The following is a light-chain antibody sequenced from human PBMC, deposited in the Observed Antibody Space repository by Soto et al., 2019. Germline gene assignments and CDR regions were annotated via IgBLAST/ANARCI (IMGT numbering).Light chain of an antibody. CDR2: GAS. V-gene: IGKV3-20*01. CDR3: QHYDSSRRT. Sequence: EIVLPQSPATLALSPGERATLSCRASQSVSSNLAWYQQKPGQAPRLLIYGASSRATDIPDRFSGSGSGADFTLTISRLKPEDFAVYYCQHYDSSRRTFGPGTKVDI. CDR1: QSVSSN. J-gene: IGKJ1*01.